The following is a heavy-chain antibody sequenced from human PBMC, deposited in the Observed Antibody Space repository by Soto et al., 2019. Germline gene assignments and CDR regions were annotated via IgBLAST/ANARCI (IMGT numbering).Heavy chain of an antibody. CDR3: ARSRRMVITTVDGAFDI. CDR1: GYTFTSYG. D-gene: IGHD3-22*01. Sequence: ASVKVSCKASGYTFTSYGISWVRQAPGQGLEWMGRISAYNGNTNYAQKLQGRVTMTTDTSTSTAYMELRSLRSDDTAVYYCARSRRMVITTVDGAFDIWGQGTMVTVSS. J-gene: IGHJ3*02. CDR2: ISAYNGNT. V-gene: IGHV1-18*01.